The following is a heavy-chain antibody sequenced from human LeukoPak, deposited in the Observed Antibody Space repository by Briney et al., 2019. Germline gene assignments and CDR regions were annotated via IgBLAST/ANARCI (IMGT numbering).Heavy chain of an antibody. D-gene: IGHD5-12*01. CDR1: GFTFSSYV. Sequence: GGSLRLSCAASGFTFSSYVMTWVRQAPGKGLEWVSAISGSGGRTYYADSVKGRFTISRDNSKNMLHLQMNSLRAEDTAVYSCAKGLATNYYYDTDVWGQGTTVTVSS. CDR3: AKGLATNYYYDTDV. J-gene: IGHJ6*02. V-gene: IGHV3-23*01. CDR2: ISGSGGRT.